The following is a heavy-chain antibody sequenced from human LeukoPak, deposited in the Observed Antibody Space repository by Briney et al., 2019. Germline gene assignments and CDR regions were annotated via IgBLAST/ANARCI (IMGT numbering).Heavy chain of an antibody. CDR1: GYTFTGYY. CDR3: ARVLFYSSGNKSNRVDY. J-gene: IGHJ4*02. V-gene: IGHV1-2*02. CDR2: IKPNSVGT. D-gene: IGHD6-19*01. Sequence: ASVKVSCKASGYTFTGYYMHWVRQAPGQGLEWMGWIKPNSVGTNYAQKFQGRVTMTRDTSIRTAYMELSRLRSDDTAVYYCARVLFYSSGNKSNRVDYWGQGTLVTVSS.